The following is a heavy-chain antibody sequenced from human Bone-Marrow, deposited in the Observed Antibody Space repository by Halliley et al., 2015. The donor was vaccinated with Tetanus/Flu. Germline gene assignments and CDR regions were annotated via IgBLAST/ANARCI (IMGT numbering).Heavy chain of an antibody. V-gene: IGHV4-31*03. CDR2: TYSSGST. D-gene: IGHD6-19*01. Sequence: TLSLTCTVSGVSISSGGYYWSWIRQHPGKGLEWIGYTYSSGSTYYNPSLKSRVTISIDTSENQFFLKVTSVTAAGTAVYYCAKVSRTGWFDGSFGYWGQGSLVTVSS. CDR1: GVSISSGGYY. CDR3: AKVSRTGWFDGSFGY. J-gene: IGHJ4*02.